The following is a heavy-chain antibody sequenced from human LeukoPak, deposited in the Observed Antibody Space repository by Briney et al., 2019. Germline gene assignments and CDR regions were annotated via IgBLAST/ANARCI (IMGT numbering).Heavy chain of an antibody. D-gene: IGHD3-3*01. Sequence: ASVKVSCKASGGTFSSYAISWVRQAPGQGLEWMGGIIPIFGTANYAQKFQGRVTITADESMSTAYMELSSLRSEDTAVYYCARVTIFGVVPEGLAAFDIWGQGTMVTVSS. V-gene: IGHV1-69*13. CDR2: IIPIFGTA. CDR1: GGTFSSYA. J-gene: IGHJ3*02. CDR3: ARVTIFGVVPEGLAAFDI.